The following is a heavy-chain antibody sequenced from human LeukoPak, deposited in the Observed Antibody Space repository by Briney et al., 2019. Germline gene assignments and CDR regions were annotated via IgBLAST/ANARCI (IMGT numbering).Heavy chain of an antibody. Sequence: GASVKVSCKASGYTFTSYDISWVRQAPGQGLEWMGRIIPIFGTANYAQKFQGRVTITTDESTSTAYMELSSLRSEDTAVYYCARSIAAAEYYYYYYMDVWGKGTTVTASS. CDR1: GYTFTSYD. V-gene: IGHV1-69*05. J-gene: IGHJ6*03. CDR2: IIPIFGTA. D-gene: IGHD6-13*01. CDR3: ARSIAAAEYYYYYYMDV.